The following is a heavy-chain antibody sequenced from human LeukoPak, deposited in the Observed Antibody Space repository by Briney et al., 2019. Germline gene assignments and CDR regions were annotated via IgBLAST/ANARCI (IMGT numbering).Heavy chain of an antibody. Sequence: GGSLRLYCAASGFTFSSYAMRWVRQAPGKGLEWVSAISGSGGSTYYADSVKGRFTISRDNSKNTLYLQMNSLRAEDTAVYYCAKDPAITIFWPFDYWGQGTLVTVSS. CDR2: ISGSGGST. CDR1: GFTFSSYA. J-gene: IGHJ4*02. D-gene: IGHD3-9*01. V-gene: IGHV3-23*01. CDR3: AKDPAITIFWPFDY.